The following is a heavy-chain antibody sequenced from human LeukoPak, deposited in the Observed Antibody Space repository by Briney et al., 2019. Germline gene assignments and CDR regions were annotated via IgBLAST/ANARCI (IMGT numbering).Heavy chain of an antibody. V-gene: IGHV3-15*01. CDR3: TTVGYDSSGYYYEEDY. D-gene: IGHD3-22*01. CDR1: GFTFSSYA. CDR2: IKSKTDGGTT. J-gene: IGHJ4*02. Sequence: GGSLRLSCAASGFTFSSYAMSWVRQAPGKGLEWVGRIKSKTDGGTTDYAAPVKGRFTISRDDSKNTLYLQMNSLKTEDTAVYYCTTVGYDSSGYYYEEDYWGQGTLVTVSS.